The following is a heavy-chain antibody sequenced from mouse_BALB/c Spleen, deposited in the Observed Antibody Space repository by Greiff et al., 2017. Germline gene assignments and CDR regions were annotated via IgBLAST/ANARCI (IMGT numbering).Heavy chain of an antibody. CDR3: AREYYDYALDY. Sequence: EVNLVESGGGLVKPGGSLKLSCAASGFTFSSYAMSWVRQTPEKRLEWVASISSGGSTYYPDSVKGRFTISRDNARNILYLQMSSLRSEDTAMYYCAREYYDYALDYWGQGTTLTVSS. CDR1: GFTFSSYA. V-gene: IGHV5-6-5*01. J-gene: IGHJ2*01. D-gene: IGHD2-4*01. CDR2: ISSGGST.